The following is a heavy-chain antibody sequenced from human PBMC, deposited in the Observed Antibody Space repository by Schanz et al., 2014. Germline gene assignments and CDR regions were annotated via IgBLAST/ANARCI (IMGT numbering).Heavy chain of an antibody. J-gene: IGHJ4*02. Sequence: QVQLVQSGAEVKKPGSSVKVSCKASRSTFSSYTISWVRQAPEQGLEWLGWMNPNSGNPDFAQKFRGRVAMTGNASMSPAYIELHIRTSEDAAVYCGARSRSFDYWGQGTLVTVSS. CDR2: MNPNSGNP. V-gene: IGHV1-8*02. CDR1: RSTFSSYT. CDR3: ARSRSFDY.